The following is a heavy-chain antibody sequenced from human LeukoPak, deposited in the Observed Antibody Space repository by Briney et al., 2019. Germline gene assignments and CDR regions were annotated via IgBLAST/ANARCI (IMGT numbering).Heavy chain of an antibody. CDR3: ARGGAYYYGMDV. CDR1: GGSISSYY. D-gene: IGHD2-15*01. J-gene: IGHJ6*02. CDR2: ICYSGST. Sequence: SETLSLTCTVSGGSISSYYWSWIRQPPGKGLEWIGYICYSGSTNYNPSLKSRVTISVDTSKNQFSLKLSSVTAADTAVYYCARGGAYYYGMDVWGQGTTVTVSS. V-gene: IGHV4-59*01.